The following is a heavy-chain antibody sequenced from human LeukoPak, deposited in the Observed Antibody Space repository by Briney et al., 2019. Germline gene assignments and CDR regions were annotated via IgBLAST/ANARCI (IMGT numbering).Heavy chain of an antibody. J-gene: IGHJ4*02. V-gene: IGHV3-30*02. CDR1: EFTFSSSA. CDR3: ATQLVYYDSSGYLY. D-gene: IGHD3-22*01. CDR2: IGHEGTNK. Sequence: SGGSLRLSCAASEFTFSSSAMHWVRQAPGKGLAWVAFIGHEGTNKYYADSVKGRFTISRDNSKNTLYLQMNSLRAEDTAVYYCATQLVYYDSSGYLYWGQGTLVTVSS.